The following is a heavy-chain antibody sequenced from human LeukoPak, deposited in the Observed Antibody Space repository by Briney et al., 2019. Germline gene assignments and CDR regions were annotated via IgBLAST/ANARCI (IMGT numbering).Heavy chain of an antibody. CDR3: ARENYYGMDV. CDR1: GGSISSYY. CDR2: IYYSGTT. Sequence: SETLSLTCTVSGGSISSYYWSWIRQPPGKGLEWIGYIYYSGTTNYNPSLKSRVTISVDTSKNQFSLKLSSVTAADTAVYYCARENYYGMDVWGQGTTVTVSS. J-gene: IGHJ6*02. V-gene: IGHV4-59*01.